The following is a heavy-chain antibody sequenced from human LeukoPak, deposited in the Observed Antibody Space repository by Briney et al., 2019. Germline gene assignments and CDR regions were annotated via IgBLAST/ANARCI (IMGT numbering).Heavy chain of an antibody. CDR3: AKDTGYSSGQGYYYYGMDV. J-gene: IGHJ6*02. D-gene: IGHD6-19*01. V-gene: IGHV3-9*01. Sequence: GGSLRLSCAASGFTFDDYAMHWVRQAPGKGMEWVSGISWNSGSIGYADSVKGRFTISRDNAKNSLYLQMNSLRAEDTALYYCAKDTGYSSGQGYYYYGMDVWGQGTTVSVSS. CDR2: ISWNSGSI. CDR1: GFTFDDYA.